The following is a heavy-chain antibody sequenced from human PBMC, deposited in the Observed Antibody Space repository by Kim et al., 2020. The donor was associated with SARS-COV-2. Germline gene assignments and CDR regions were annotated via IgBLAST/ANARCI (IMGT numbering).Heavy chain of an antibody. CDR2: IYPGDSDT. D-gene: IGHD6-13*01. V-gene: IGHV5-51*01. Sequence: GESLKISCKSSGYSFTSYWIGWVRQMPGKGLEWMGIIYPGDSDTRYSPSFQGQVTISADKSITTAYLLWSSLKASDTAIYYCARHNLGYSSKWYGSEEYHDHGMDVWGQGTTVTVSS. CDR1: GYSFTSYW. CDR3: ARHNLGYSSKWYGSEEYHDHGMDV. J-gene: IGHJ6*02.